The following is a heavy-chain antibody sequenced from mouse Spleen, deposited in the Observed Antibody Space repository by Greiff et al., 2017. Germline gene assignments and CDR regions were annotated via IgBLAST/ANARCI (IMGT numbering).Heavy chain of an antibody. Sequence: EVQLQQSGTVLARPGASVKMSCKTSGYTFTSYWMHWVKQRPGQGLEWIGAIYPGNSDTSYNQKFKGKAKLTAVTSASTAYMELSSLTNEDSAVYYCTGYGDYEAWFAYWGQGTLVTVSA. V-gene: IGHV1-5*01. CDR1: GYTFTSYW. J-gene: IGHJ3*01. CDR2: IYPGNSDT. CDR3: TGYGDYEAWFAY. D-gene: IGHD2-13*01.